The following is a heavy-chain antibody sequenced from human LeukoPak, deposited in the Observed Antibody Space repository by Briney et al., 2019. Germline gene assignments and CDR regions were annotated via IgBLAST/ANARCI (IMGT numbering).Heavy chain of an antibody. D-gene: IGHD6-19*01. CDR1: GGSISSYY. CDR3: ARVKVEQWLVQDY. CDR2: IYYSGST. Sequence: SETLSLTCTVSGGSISSYYWSWIRQPPGKGLEWIGYIYYSGSTNYNPSLKSRVTISVDTSKNQFSLKLSSVTAADTAVYYCARVKVEQWLVQDYWGQGTLVTVSS. J-gene: IGHJ4*02. V-gene: IGHV4-59*01.